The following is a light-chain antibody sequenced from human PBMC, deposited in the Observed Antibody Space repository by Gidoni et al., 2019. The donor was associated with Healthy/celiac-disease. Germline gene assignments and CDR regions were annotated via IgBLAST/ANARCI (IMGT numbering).Light chain of an antibody. J-gene: IGLJ3*02. CDR3: SSYTSSNTWV. Sequence: QTALTQPASVYGSPGPSITISCTGTSSDAGGDNYVSWYQLHPAEAPKLMIYDVGPRHSAVYNRFSSSESGNTASLTISGLQAEDEADYYCSSYTSSNTWVFGGGTKLTVL. CDR2: DVG. V-gene: IGLV2-14*03. CDR1: SSDAGGDNY.